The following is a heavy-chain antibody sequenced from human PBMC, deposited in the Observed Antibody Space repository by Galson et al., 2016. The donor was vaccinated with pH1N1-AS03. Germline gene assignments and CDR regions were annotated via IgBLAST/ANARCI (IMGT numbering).Heavy chain of an antibody. CDR3: SRYGGYPDY. CDR1: GFTFGDYA. CDR2: IRSKSYGGTT. D-gene: IGHD5-18*01. V-gene: IGHV3-49*03. J-gene: IGHJ4*02. Sequence: SLRLSCAASGFTFGDYAMSWFRQAPGKGLEWVGFIRSKSYGGTTEYAASVKGRFSISGDDSDSIVYLQMNGLKIEDTAVYYCSRYGGYPDYWCQGTLVTVSS.